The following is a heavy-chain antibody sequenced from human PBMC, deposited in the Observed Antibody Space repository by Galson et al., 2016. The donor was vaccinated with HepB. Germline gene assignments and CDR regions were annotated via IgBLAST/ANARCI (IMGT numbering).Heavy chain of an antibody. D-gene: IGHD7-27*01. CDR2: THHRGGT. CDR1: NASIRGANW. CDR3: ASRSRGSSGDYPADH. V-gene: IGHV4-4*02. J-gene: IGHJ4*02. Sequence: SETLSLTCGVSNASIRGANWWGWVRQPPGRGLEWIGETHHRGGTRYNPSLESRVTISIDDSKNQFSLELESVTAADTAIYFCASRSRGSSGDYPADHWGQGTLVAVSS.